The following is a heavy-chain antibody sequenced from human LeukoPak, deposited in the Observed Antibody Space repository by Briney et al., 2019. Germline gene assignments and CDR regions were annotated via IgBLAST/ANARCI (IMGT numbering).Heavy chain of an antibody. CDR3: ARRLGSGWIENWFDP. D-gene: IGHD6-19*01. J-gene: IGHJ5*02. CDR1: GGSISSSSYY. CDR2: IYYSGST. Sequence: SETLSLTCTVSGGSISSSSYYWGWIRQPPGKALEWIGSIYYSGSTYYDPSLKSRVTISVDTSKNQFSLKLSSVTAADTAVYYCARRLGSGWIENWFDPWGQGTLVTVSS. V-gene: IGHV4-39*01.